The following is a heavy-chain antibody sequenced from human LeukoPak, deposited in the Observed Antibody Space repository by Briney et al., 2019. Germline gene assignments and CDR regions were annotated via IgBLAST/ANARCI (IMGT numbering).Heavy chain of an antibody. J-gene: IGHJ4*02. V-gene: IGHV4-39*07. CDR2: IYYSGST. CDR3: ARVAAAGNYYFDY. Sequence: SETLSLTCTVPGGSISSSSYYWGWIRQPPGKGLEWIGSIYYSGSTYYNPSLKSRVTISIDTSKNQFSLKLSSVTAADTAVYFCARVAAAGNYYFDYWGQGTLVTVSS. CDR1: GGSISSSSYY. D-gene: IGHD6-13*01.